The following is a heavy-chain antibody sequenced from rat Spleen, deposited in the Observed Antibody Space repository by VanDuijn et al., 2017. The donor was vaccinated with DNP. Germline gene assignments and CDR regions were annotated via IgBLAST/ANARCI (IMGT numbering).Heavy chain of an antibody. CDR1: AYSITTNY. Sequence: EVQLQESGPGLVKPSQSLSLTCSVTAYSITTNYWGWIRKFPGNKMEWIGHISYSGTTSYPPSLKSRISITRDTSKNQFFLQLSSVTTEDTATYYCARWNIGTSTLDYWGQGVMVTVSS. V-gene: IGHV3-1*01. CDR2: ISYSGTT. CDR3: ARWNIGTSTLDY. D-gene: IGHD1-5*01. J-gene: IGHJ2*01.